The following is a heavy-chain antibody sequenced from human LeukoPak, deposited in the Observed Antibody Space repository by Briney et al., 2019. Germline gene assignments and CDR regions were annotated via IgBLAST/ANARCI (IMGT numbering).Heavy chain of an antibody. CDR3: ARAYCSGGDCYSKSNFDS. CDR2: INPNSGGT. J-gene: IGHJ4*02. D-gene: IGHD2-15*01. V-gene: IGHV1-2*02. Sequence: GASVKVSCKASGYTFTACCMHWVRQAPGQGLEWMGWINPNSGGTNYAQKFQGRVTMTRDTSISTAYMELSRLRFDDTAVYYCARAYCSGGDCYSKSNFDSWGQGTLVTVSS. CDR1: GYTFTACC.